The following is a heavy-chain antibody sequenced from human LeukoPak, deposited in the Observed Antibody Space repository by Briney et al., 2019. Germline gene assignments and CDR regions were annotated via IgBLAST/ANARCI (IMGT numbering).Heavy chain of an antibody. CDR3: ARGPRVLWFGELSKVSDNWFDP. CDR1: GGTFSSYA. Sequence: SVTVSCKASGGTFSSYAISWVRQAPGQGLEWMGGIIPIFGTANYAQKFQGRVTITADESTSTAYMELSSLRSEDTAVYYCARGPRVLWFGELSKVSDNWFDPWGQGTLVTVSS. CDR2: IIPIFGTA. D-gene: IGHD3-10*01. V-gene: IGHV1-69*01. J-gene: IGHJ5*02.